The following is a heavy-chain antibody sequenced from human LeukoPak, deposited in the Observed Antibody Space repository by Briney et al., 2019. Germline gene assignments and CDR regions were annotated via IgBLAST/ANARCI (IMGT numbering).Heavy chain of an antibody. V-gene: IGHV3-23*01. Sequence: GGSLSLSCAASGFTFSSYGMSWVRQAPGKGLEWVSAISGSGGSTYYADSVKGRFTISRDNAKNSLYLQMNSLRAEDTAVYYCARAYGWDWGQGTLVTVSS. CDR1: GFTFSSYG. D-gene: IGHD2-8*02. CDR2: ISGSGGST. J-gene: IGHJ4*02. CDR3: ARAYGWD.